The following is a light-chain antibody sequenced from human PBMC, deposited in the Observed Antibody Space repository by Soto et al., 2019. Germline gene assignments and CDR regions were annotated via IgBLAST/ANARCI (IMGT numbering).Light chain of an antibody. V-gene: IGKV1-39*01. J-gene: IGKJ2*01. CDR3: QQSYSAPYT. CDR1: QSIDSY. CDR2: AAF. Sequence: IQMTQSPSSLSASVGDRVTITCRASQSIDSYLNWYQQRPGKAPKALIYAAFTLQSGVPSRFSGSGSGTDFTLTISSLQPEDFATYYCQQSYSAPYTFGQGTKLQIK.